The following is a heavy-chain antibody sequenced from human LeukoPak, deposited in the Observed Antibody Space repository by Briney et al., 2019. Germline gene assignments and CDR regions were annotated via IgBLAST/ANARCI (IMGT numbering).Heavy chain of an antibody. Sequence: SETLSLACTVAGASISSSSDGWGWIHEPPGKGLELFVSMYDSGSTYYNPSLKSRVTISVDASKHQFPLKLRSVTAADTAVYYCARVVEMAKICEDIRSLDYWGQDTLDSVST. CDR1: GASISSSSDG. CDR3: ARVVEMAKICEDIRSLDY. CDR2: MYDSGST. V-gene: IGHV4-39*06. D-gene: IGHD5-24*01. J-gene: IGHJ4*02.